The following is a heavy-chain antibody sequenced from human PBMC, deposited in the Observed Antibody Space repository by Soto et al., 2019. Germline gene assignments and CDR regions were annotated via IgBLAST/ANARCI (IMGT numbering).Heavy chain of an antibody. Sequence: SQTLSLTCAISGDSVSSNSAAWNWIRQSPSRGLEWLGRTYYRSKWYNDYAVSVKSRITINPDTSKNQFSLQLNSVTPEDTAVYYCARVRGYCSGGSCYSGPDYYYYMDVWGKGTTVTVSS. CDR2: TYYRSKWYN. J-gene: IGHJ6*03. CDR1: GDSVSSNSAA. V-gene: IGHV6-1*01. D-gene: IGHD2-15*01. CDR3: ARVRGYCSGGSCYSGPDYYYYMDV.